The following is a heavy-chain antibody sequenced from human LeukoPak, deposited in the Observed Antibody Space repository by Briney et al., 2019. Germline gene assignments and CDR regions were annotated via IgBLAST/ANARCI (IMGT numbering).Heavy chain of an antibody. CDR1: GFTFDDYA. CDR3: AKDRVLRYFDWLPYFDY. CDR2: ISWNSGSI. J-gene: IGHJ4*02. Sequence: GGSLRLSCAASGFTFDDYAMHWVRQAPGKGLEWVSGISWNSGSIGYADSVKGRFTISRDNAKNSLYLQMNSLRAEDTAVYYCAKDRVLRYFDWLPYFDYWGQGTLVTVSS. D-gene: IGHD3-9*01. V-gene: IGHV3-9*01.